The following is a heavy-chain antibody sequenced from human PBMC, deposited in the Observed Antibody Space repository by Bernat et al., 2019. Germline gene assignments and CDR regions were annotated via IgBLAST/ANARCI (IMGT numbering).Heavy chain of an antibody. CDR3: ARDDGGYCSSTSCYPRNWFDP. Sequence: QVQLVESGGGLVKPGGSLRLSCAASGFTFIDYYMSWIRQAPGKGLEWVSYISSSSSYTNYADSVKGRFTISRDNAKNSLYLQMNSLRAEDTAVYYCARDDGGYCSSTSCYPRNWFDPWGQGTLVTVSS. V-gene: IGHV3-11*05. J-gene: IGHJ5*02. D-gene: IGHD2-2*01. CDR2: ISSSSSYT. CDR1: GFTFIDYY.